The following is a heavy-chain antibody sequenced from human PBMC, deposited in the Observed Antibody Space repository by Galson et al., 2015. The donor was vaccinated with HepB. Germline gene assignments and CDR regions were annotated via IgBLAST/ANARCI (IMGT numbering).Heavy chain of an antibody. V-gene: IGHV3-20*04. CDR1: GFTFDDYG. J-gene: IGHJ4*02. CDR3: ARDRHYGDYCFDY. D-gene: IGHD4-17*01. CDR2: INWNGGST. Sequence: SLRLSCAASGFTFDDYGLSWVRQAPGKGLEWVSGINWNGGSTGYADSVKGRFTISRDNAKNSLYLQMNCLRAEDTALYYCARDRHYGDYCFDYWGQGTLVSVSS.